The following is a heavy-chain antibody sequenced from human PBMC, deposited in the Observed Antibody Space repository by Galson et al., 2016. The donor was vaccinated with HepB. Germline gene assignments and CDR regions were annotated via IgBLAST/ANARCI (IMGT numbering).Heavy chain of an antibody. CDR2: IYGGGNT. D-gene: IGHD1-1*01. J-gene: IGHJ6*02. V-gene: IGHV3-53*04. CDR1: GFSVNNNY. Sequence: SLRLSCAASGFSVNNNYLTWVRQAPGKGLEWVSAIYGGGNTYYADSVKGRFTISRHNSKDTLYLQMNTLRPEDTAVYYCARDQSAGSPPRIGYYFYAMDVWGQGTTVTVSS. CDR3: ARDQSAGSPPRIGYYFYAMDV.